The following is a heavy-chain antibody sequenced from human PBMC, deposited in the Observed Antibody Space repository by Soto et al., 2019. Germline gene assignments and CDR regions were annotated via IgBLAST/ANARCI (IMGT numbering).Heavy chain of an antibody. CDR3: ARDPYDSSGYFVDY. D-gene: IGHD3-22*01. Sequence: VASVKVSCKASGYTFTGYYMHWVRQAPGQGLEWMGWINPNSGGTNYAQKFQGRVTMTRDTSISTAYMELSRLRSDDTAVYYCARDPYDSSGYFVDYWGQGTLVTVSS. CDR2: INPNSGGT. J-gene: IGHJ4*02. V-gene: IGHV1-2*02. CDR1: GYTFTGYY.